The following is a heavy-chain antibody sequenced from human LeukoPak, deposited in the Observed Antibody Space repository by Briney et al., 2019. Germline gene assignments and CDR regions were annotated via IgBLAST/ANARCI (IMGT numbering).Heavy chain of an antibody. J-gene: IGHJ4*02. CDR2: INTNTGNP. V-gene: IGHV7-4-1*02. CDR1: GGTFSSYA. CDR3: ARVHSGYDCYFDY. Sequence: ASVKVSCKASGGTFSSYAMNWVRQAPGQGLEWMGWINTNTGNPTYAQGFTGRFVFSLDTSVSTAYLQISSLKAEDTAVYYCARVHSGYDCYFDYWGQGTLVTVSS. D-gene: IGHD5-12*01.